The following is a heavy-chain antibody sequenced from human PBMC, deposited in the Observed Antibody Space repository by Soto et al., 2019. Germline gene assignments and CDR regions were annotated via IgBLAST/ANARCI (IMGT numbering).Heavy chain of an antibody. CDR2: INHSGST. CDR1: GGSFSGYY. J-gene: IGHJ4*02. Sequence: SETLSLTGAVYGGSFSGYYWSWIRQPPGKGLEWIGEINHSGSTNYNPSLKSRVTISVDTSKNQFSLKLSSVTAADTAVYYCARVGTGTTSLWGQGPLVIASS. V-gene: IGHV4-34*01. CDR3: ARVGTGTTSL. D-gene: IGHD1-7*01.